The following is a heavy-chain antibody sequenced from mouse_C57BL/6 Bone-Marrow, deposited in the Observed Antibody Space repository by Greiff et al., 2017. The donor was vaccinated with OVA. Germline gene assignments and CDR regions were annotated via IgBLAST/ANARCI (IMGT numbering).Heavy chain of an antibody. Sequence: EVKVVESGGGLVQPGGSLKLSCAASGFTFSDYYMYWVRQTPEKRLEWVAYISNGGGSTYYPDTVKGRITISRDNAKNTLYLQMSRLKSEDTALYYCARQDGYYVSFAYWGQGTLVTVSA. D-gene: IGHD2-3*01. V-gene: IGHV5-12*01. J-gene: IGHJ3*01. CDR1: GFTFSDYY. CDR2: ISNGGGST. CDR3: ARQDGYYVSFAY.